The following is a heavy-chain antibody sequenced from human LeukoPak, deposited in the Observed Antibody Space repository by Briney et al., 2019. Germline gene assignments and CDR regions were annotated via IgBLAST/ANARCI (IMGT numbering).Heavy chain of an antibody. Sequence: ASVKVSCKASGYTFTSYYMHWVRQAPGQGLEWMGIINPSGGSTSYAQKFQGRVTMTRDTSTSTVYMELSSLRSEDTAVYYCARDGRTWIQLWSGKDAFDIWGQGTMVTVSS. V-gene: IGHV1-46*01. D-gene: IGHD5-18*01. CDR3: ARDGRTWIQLWSGKDAFDI. CDR2: INPSGGST. CDR1: GYTFTSYY. J-gene: IGHJ3*02.